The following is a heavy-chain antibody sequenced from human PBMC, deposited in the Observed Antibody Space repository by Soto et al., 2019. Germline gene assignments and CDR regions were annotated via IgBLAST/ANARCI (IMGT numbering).Heavy chain of an antibody. Sequence: PSETLSLTCTVSGASISGFYLSWIRKSAGKGLEWIGRIYATGTTDYNPSLKSRVMMSVDTSKKQFSLKLRSVTAADTAVYYCVRDGTKTLRDWFDPWGQGISVIVSS. V-gene: IGHV4-4*07. CDR2: IYATGTT. J-gene: IGHJ5*02. CDR1: GASISGFY. CDR3: VRDGTKTLRDWFDP. D-gene: IGHD1-1*01.